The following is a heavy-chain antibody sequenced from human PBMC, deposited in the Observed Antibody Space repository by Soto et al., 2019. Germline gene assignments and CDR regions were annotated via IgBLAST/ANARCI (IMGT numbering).Heavy chain of an antibody. Sequence: SETLSLTCTVSGGSISSYYWSWIRQPPGKGLEWIGYIYYGGSTYYNPSLQSRVTMSVDRSRNQFSLKLNSVTAADTAVYYCARVRREYDSSGPVDYWGQGTLVTAPQ. D-gene: IGHD3-22*01. J-gene: IGHJ4*02. V-gene: IGHV4-59*04. CDR1: GGSISSYY. CDR3: ARVRREYDSSGPVDY. CDR2: IYYGGST.